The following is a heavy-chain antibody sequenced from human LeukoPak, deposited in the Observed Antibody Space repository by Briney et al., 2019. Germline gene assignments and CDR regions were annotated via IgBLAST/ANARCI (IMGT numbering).Heavy chain of an antibody. CDR1: GYTFTDYY. D-gene: IGHD6-19*01. Sequence: ASVKVSCKASGYTFTDYYVHWVRQAPGLGLEWMGIINPLRGITIYAQKFQGRVTMTSDTSTNTVHMELSSLISEDTAVYYCTRTIGYRPVAGLKEKWFDPWGQGTLVTVSS. CDR2: INPLRGIT. J-gene: IGHJ5*02. CDR3: TRTIGYRPVAGLKEKWFDP. V-gene: IGHV1-46*01.